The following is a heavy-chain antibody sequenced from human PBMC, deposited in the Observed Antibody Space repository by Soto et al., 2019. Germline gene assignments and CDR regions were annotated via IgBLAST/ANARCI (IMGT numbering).Heavy chain of an antibody. V-gene: IGHV3-21*04. J-gene: IGHJ6*02. D-gene: IGHD2-2*02. Sequence: PGGSLRLSCAASGFTFTRYSMNWVRQAPGKGLEWVSSISSTTNYIYYGDSMKGRFTISRDNAKNSLYLEMNSLRAEDTAVYYCARNQLLYSPLYYYGMDVWGQGTTVTVSS. CDR3: ARNQLLYSPLYYYGMDV. CDR2: ISSTTNYI. CDR1: GFTFTRYS.